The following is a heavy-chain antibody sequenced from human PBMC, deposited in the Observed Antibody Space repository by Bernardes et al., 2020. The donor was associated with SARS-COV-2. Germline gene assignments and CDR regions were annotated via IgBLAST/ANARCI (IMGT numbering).Heavy chain of an antibody. CDR1: GFTFSSYS. Sequence: GSLRPSCAASGFTFSSYSMNWVRQAPGKGLEWVSSISSSGSSIYYADSVKGRFTTSRDNAKNSLYLQIISLRAEDTAVYYCARDLGNLGSDYRLPLDFWGQGALVTVSS. V-gene: IGHV3-21*01. CDR2: ISSSGSSI. CDR3: ARDLGNLGSDYRLPLDF. J-gene: IGHJ4*02. D-gene: IGHD4-17*01.